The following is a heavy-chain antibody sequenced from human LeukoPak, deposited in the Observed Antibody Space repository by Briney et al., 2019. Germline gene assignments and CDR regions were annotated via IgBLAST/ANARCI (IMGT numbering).Heavy chain of an antibody. CDR1: GYTFTSYG. Sequence: ASVKVSCKASGYTFTSYGISWVRQAPGQGLEWMGWISAYNGNTNYAQKLQGRVTVTTDTSTSTAYMELRSLRSDDTAVYYCARDHRDLWFGESYYYGMDVWGQGTTVTVSS. CDR2: ISAYNGNT. D-gene: IGHD3-10*01. J-gene: IGHJ6*02. CDR3: ARDHRDLWFGESYYYGMDV. V-gene: IGHV1-18*01.